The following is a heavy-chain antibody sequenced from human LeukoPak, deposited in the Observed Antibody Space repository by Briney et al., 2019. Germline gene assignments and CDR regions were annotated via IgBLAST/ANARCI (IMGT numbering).Heavy chain of an antibody. CDR3: AKGGYCSSTSCYGDWFDP. V-gene: IGHV3-23*01. Sequence: GGSLRLSCTASGFTFSNYDMTWVRQAPGKGLEWVSAISGSGGSTYYADSVKGRFTISRDNSKNTLYLQMNSLRAEDTAVYYCAKGGYCSSTSCYGDWFDPWGQGTLVTVSS. D-gene: IGHD2-2*01. CDR2: ISGSGGST. J-gene: IGHJ5*02. CDR1: GFTFSNYD.